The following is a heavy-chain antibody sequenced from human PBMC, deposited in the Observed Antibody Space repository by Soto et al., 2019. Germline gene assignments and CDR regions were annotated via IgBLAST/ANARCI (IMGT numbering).Heavy chain of an antibody. D-gene: IGHD6-19*01. Sequence: VQLVESGGGLLQPGRSLRLSCAAFGFTFEDSAMHWLRQTPGKRLECVAGINRTSGSVGYADSGKGRFTISRHNANNNLFLQVDSLRAEDAALYYCAKGRGVLAVVSNWFDPWGQGTLVTVAS. CDR2: INRTSGSV. CDR3: AKGRGVLAVVSNWFDP. V-gene: IGHV3-9*01. CDR1: GFTFEDSA. J-gene: IGHJ5*02.